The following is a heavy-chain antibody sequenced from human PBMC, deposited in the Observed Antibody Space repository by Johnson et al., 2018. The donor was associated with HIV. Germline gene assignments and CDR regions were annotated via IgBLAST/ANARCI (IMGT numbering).Heavy chain of an antibody. J-gene: IGHJ3*02. V-gene: IGHV3-13*01. Sequence: MMLVESGGGLVQPGGSLRLSCAAYGFIFRSYDMHWVRQTAGKGLEWVSAIGKVSDTYYSDSVKGRFSMSRENVKNSLYLQMNNLRAGDTAVYYCARIPGSGWEHDAFDIWGQGTLVTVSS. CDR2: IGKVSDT. CDR1: GFIFRSYD. D-gene: IGHD6-19*01. CDR3: ARIPGSGWEHDAFDI.